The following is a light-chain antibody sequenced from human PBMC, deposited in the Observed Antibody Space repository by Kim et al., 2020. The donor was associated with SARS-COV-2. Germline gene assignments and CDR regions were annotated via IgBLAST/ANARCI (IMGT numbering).Light chain of an antibody. CDR2: DTN. V-gene: IGLV7-46*01. CDR3: SLNYAGGRM. CDR1: TGPVTSNQW. Sequence: QAVVTQEPSLTVSPGGTVTLTCGSNTGPVTSNQWPYWVQQKPGQVPRTLIYDTNNKHSWTPARFSGSLFGGKAALTLSGAQPDDEADYYCSLNYAGGRMSGGGTQLTFL. J-gene: IGLJ3*02.